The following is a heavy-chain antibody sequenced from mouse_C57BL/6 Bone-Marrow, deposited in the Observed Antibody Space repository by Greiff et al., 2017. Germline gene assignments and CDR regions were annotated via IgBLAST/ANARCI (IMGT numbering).Heavy chain of an antibody. Sequence: EVQLQQSGAELVKPGASVQLSCTASGFNINDYYMHWVKQRPEQGLEWIGRIDPEAGETQYAPKFQGKATITVDTSSNTAYLQRSSLTSEDTAVYYCAVYSNYPYWYFDVWGTGTTVTVSS. J-gene: IGHJ1*03. V-gene: IGHV14-2*01. CDR2: IDPEAGET. CDR1: GFNINDYY. D-gene: IGHD2-5*01. CDR3: AVYSNYPYWYFDV.